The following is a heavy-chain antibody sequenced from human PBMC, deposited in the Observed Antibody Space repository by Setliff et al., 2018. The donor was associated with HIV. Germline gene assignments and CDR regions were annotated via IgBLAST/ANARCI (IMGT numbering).Heavy chain of an antibody. Sequence: PSETLSLTCAVSGDSMSSGDYSWNWIRQSPGKGLEWIGYINQSGRGNYNPSLKSRVTISVDTSRNEFFLNMGSVTAADTAVYYCAKGRRGYDSRLFYYHHGMDVWGQGTTVTVSS. J-gene: IGHJ6*02. D-gene: IGHD5-12*01. CDR3: AKGRRGYDSRLFYYHHGMDV. CDR1: GDSMSSGDYS. V-gene: IGHV4-30-2*06. CDR2: INQSGRG.